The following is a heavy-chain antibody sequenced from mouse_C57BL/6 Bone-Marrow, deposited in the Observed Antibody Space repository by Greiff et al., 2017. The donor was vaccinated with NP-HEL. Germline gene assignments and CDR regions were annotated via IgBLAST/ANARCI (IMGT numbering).Heavy chain of an antibody. CDR2: ISSGSSTI. CDR3: AMPNLAWFAC. Sequence: EVKLMESGGGLVKPGGSLKLSCAASGFTFSDYGMHWVRQAPEKGLEWVAYISSGSSTIYYADTVKGRFTFSRDNAKNTLFLQMTSLSSEDSAMYYCAMPNLAWFACWGRETLVTVSA. CDR1: GFTFSDYG. D-gene: IGHD4-1*02. J-gene: IGHJ3*01. V-gene: IGHV5-17*01.